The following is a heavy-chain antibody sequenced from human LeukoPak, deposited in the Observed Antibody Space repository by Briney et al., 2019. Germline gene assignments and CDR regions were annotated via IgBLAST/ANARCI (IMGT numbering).Heavy chain of an antibody. CDR3: AKDYVVVITTDSRY. V-gene: IGHV3-30*02. D-gene: IGHD3-22*01. CDR1: GFTFSSYG. CDR2: IRYDGSNK. Sequence: GGSLRLSCAASGFTFSSYGMHWVRQAPGKGLEWVAFIRYDGSNKYYADSVKGRFTISRDNSKNTLYLQMNSLRAEDTAVYYCAKDYVVVITTDSRYWGQGTLVTVSS. J-gene: IGHJ4*02.